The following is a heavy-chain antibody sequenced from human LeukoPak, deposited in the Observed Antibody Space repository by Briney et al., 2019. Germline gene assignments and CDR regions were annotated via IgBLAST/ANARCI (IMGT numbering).Heavy chain of an antibody. J-gene: IGHJ5*02. D-gene: IGHD5-12*01. Sequence: SETLSLTCTVSGGSISSYYWSWIRQPPGKGLEWIGYIYYSGSTNYNPSLKSRVTISVDTSKNQFSLKLSSVTAADTAVYYCARASSGRVVQWLDPWGQGTLVTVS. V-gene: IGHV4-59*01. CDR2: IYYSGST. CDR3: ARASSGRVVQWLDP. CDR1: GGSISSYY.